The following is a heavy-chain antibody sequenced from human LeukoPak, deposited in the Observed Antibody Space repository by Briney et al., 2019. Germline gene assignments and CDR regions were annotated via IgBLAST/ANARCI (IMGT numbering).Heavy chain of an antibody. V-gene: IGHV4-34*01. CDR1: GGSFSGYY. J-gene: IGHJ4*02. D-gene: IGHD6-13*01. CDR3: ARVVRYSESFDY. Sequence: SETLSLTCAVYGGSFSGYYWSWIRQPPGKGLEWIGEINHSGSTNYNPSLKSRVTISVDTSKNQFSLKLSSVTAADTAVYYCARVVRYSESFDYWGQGTLVTVSS. CDR2: INHSGST.